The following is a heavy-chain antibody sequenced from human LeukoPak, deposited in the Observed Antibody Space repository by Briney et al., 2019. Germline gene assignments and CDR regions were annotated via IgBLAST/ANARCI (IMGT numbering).Heavy chain of an antibody. CDR3: SRDGDYIMPPFDY. CDR1: GFTSTRYW. J-gene: IGHJ4*02. CDR2: IKQDGSET. V-gene: IGHV3-7*01. Sequence: PGGSLRLSCVASGFTSTRYWMSWVRQAPGKGLEWVANIKQDGSETHYVDSVKGRFTISRDNARNSVYLQMNSLSDDDTAVYYCSRDGDYIMPPFDYWGQGILVTVSS. D-gene: IGHD4-17*01.